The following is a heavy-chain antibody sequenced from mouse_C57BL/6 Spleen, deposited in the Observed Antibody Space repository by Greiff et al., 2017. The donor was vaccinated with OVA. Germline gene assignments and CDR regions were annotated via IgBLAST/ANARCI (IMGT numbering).Heavy chain of an antibody. V-gene: IGHV1-69*01. CDR1: GYTFTSYW. Sequence: VQLQQPGAELVMPGASVKLSCKASGYTFTSYWMHWVKQRPGQGLEWIGEIDPSDSYTNYNQKFKGKSTLTVEKSSSTAYMQLSSLTSEDSAVYYCARGGYDYDGPLYAMDYWGQGTSVTVSS. J-gene: IGHJ4*01. CDR2: IDPSDSYT. D-gene: IGHD2-4*01. CDR3: ARGGYDYDGPLYAMDY.